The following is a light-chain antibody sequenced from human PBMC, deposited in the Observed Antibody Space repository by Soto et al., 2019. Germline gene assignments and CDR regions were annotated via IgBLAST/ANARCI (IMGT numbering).Light chain of an antibody. Sequence: DIQMTQSPSTLSASVGHRVTITCRASHSINYWLAWYQQKPGKAPNLVIYDASILESGVPSRFSGSGSGTEFTLTISILQPDDFATYDCQQYNSYSPTTFGQGTKVAIK. CDR1: HSINYW. CDR3: QQYNSYSPTT. CDR2: DAS. V-gene: IGKV1-5*01. J-gene: IGKJ1*01.